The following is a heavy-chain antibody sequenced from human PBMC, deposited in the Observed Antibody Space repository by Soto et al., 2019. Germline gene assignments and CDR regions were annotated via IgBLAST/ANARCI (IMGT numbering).Heavy chain of an antibody. Sequence: EVQVLESGGGLVQPGGSLRLSCEGSGFTVSSHAMTWIRQAPGKGPEWVSTVTADGGTYYADSVKGRFAMSRDTSENTLYLHMNSLGAEDTAAYYCAAHVACSGGGCQYEAFAIRGQGTMVTVSS. J-gene: IGHJ3*02. D-gene: IGHD2-15*01. V-gene: IGHV3-23*01. CDR2: VTADGGT. CDR3: AAHVACSGGGCQYEAFAI. CDR1: GFTVSSHA.